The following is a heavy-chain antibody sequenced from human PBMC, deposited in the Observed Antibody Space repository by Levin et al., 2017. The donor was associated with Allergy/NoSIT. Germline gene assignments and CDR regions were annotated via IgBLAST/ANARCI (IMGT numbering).Heavy chain of an antibody. CDR1: GGSFSGYY. J-gene: IGHJ5*02. CDR3: ARGGLRENLFSKANWFDH. D-gene: IGHD3-16*01. CDR2: INHRGRT. V-gene: IGHV4-34*01. Sequence: PSETLSLTCAVYGGSFSGYYWSWIRQPPGKGLEWIGEINHRGRTNYNPSLESRLTISTDTSKNQLSLKVSSVTAADTGVYYCARGGLRENLFSKANWFDHWGLGTLVTVSS.